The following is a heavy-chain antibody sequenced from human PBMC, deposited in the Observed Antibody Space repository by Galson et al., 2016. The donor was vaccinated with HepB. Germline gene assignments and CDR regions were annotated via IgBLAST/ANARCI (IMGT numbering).Heavy chain of an antibody. CDR3: AHSLSTVGGFDP. D-gene: IGHD1-26*01. V-gene: IGHV2-5*02. CDR1: GFSHSPSEVA. Sequence: PALVKPTQTLTLTCTFSGFSHSPSEVAVGWIRQPPGKALEWLALIYWDDDKRYNASLKSRLTVNKDTSKNQVVLKMTNMDPVDTGTYYCAHSLSTVGGFDPWGQGTLVTVSS. CDR2: IYWDDDK. J-gene: IGHJ5*02.